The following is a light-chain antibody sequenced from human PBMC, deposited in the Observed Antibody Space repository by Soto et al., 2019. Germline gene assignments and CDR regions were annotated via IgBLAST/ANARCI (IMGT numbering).Light chain of an antibody. J-gene: IGKJ4*01. CDR2: GAS. CDR3: QQYNNWPPNS. CDR1: QSVSRN. V-gene: IGKV3-15*01. Sequence: EIVMTQSPATLSVSPGERATLSCRASQSVSRNLAWYQQKPGQAPRLLIYGASTRATGIPARFSGSGSGTEFTLTISGLQSEDFAVYYCQQYNNWPPNSFGGGTKVEIK.